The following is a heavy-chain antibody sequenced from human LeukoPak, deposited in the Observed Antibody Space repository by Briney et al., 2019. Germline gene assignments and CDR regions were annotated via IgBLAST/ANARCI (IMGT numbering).Heavy chain of an antibody. CDR2: IYTSGST. CDR3: ARDTAFVAFDI. V-gene: IGHV4-4*07. D-gene: IGHD5-18*01. CDR1: GGSISNYY. J-gene: IGHJ3*02. Sequence: SERLSLTCTVSGGSISNYYWSWIRQPAGKGLGSIGRIYTSGSTNYNPSLKSRVTISVDKSKNQFSLKLSSVTAADTAVYYCARDTAFVAFDIWGQGTMVTVSS.